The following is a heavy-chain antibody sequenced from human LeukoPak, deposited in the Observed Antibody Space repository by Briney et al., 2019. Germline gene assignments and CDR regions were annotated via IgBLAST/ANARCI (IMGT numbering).Heavy chain of an antibody. CDR2: IYYSGST. CDR3: ARGGYCSSTSCSPFDY. Sequence: PSQTLSLTCTVSGGSISSGGYYWSWIRQHPGKGLEWIGYIYYSGSTYYNPSLKSRVTISVDTSKNQFFLKLSSVTAADTAVYYCARGGYCSSTSCSPFDYWGQGTLVTVSS. D-gene: IGHD2-2*01. CDR1: GGSISSGGYY. V-gene: IGHV4-31*03. J-gene: IGHJ4*02.